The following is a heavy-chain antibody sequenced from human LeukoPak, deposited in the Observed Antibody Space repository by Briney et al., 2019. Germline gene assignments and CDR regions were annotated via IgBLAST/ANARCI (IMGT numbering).Heavy chain of an antibody. J-gene: IGHJ6*03. CDR3: ARLDYYYYYMDV. V-gene: IGHV4-61*01. Sequence: PSETLSLTCTVSGGSISSDSYYWGWIRQPPGKGLQWIGYIYYSGSTNYNPSLKSRVTISVDTSKNQFSLKLSSVTAADTAVYYCARLDYYYYYMDVWGKGTTVTVSS. CDR2: IYYSGST. CDR1: GGSISSDSYY.